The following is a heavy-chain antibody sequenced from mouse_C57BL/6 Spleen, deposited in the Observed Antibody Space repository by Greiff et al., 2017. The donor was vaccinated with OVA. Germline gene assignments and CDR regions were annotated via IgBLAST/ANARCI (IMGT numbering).Heavy chain of an antibody. CDR3: ARSSYYGSGGDYAMDY. D-gene: IGHD1-1*01. Sequence: QVQLQQPGAELVKPGASVKLSCKASGYTFTSYWMHWVKQRPGQGLEWIGMIHPNSGSTNYNEKFKSKATLTVDKSSSTAYMQLSSLTSEDSAVYYCARSSYYGSGGDYAMDYWGQGTSVTVSS. V-gene: IGHV1-64*01. J-gene: IGHJ4*01. CDR1: GYTFTSYW. CDR2: IHPNSGST.